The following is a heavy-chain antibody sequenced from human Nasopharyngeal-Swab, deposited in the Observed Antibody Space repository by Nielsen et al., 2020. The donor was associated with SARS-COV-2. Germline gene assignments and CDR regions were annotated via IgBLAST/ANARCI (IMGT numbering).Heavy chain of an antibody. CDR2: IVPALGLP. J-gene: IGHJ4*02. Sequence: VKVSCKTSGDTFTNSAISWVRQAPGQGLEWMGGIVPALGLPNYAQKFRGRLTTSADRSTTTSYLELSSLRFEDTAIYYCAREGEYGAYDAPDYWGQGTLVTVSS. CDR1: GDTFTNSA. CDR3: AREGEYGAYDAPDY. V-gene: IGHV1-69*10. D-gene: IGHD5-12*01.